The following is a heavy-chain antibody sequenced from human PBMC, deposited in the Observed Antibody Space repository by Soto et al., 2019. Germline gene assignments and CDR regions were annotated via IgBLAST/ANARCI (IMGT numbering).Heavy chain of an antibody. Sequence: SETLSLTCAVYGGSFSGYYWSWIRQPPGKGLEWIGEIDHSGSTNYNPSLKSRVTISVDTSKNQFSLKLCSVTAADTAVHYCGASQEFYGFWSVAYYYYYGMDVWGQGTSVTVSS. J-gene: IGHJ6*02. V-gene: IGHV4-34*01. CDR3: GASQEFYGFWSVAYYYYYGMDV. CDR2: IDHSGST. CDR1: GGSFSGYY. D-gene: IGHD3-3*01.